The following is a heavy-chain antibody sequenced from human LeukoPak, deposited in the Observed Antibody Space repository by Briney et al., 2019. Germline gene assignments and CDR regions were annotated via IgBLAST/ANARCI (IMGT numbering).Heavy chain of an antibody. Sequence: PSETLSLTCTVSGYSISDGFYWAWIRQPPGKGLEWIGSIYHIGTTYYNSSLKSRVTISVDTSKNEFSLKLRSVTAADTAVYYCARPGYDYVWGSYRYTYFDYWGQGTLVTVSS. J-gene: IGHJ4*02. V-gene: IGHV4-38-2*02. D-gene: IGHD3-16*02. CDR3: ARPGYDYVWGSYRYTYFDY. CDR1: GYSISDGFY. CDR2: IYHIGTT.